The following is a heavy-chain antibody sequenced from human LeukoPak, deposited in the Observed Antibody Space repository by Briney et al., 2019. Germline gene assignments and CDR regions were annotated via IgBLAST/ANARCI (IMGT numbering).Heavy chain of an antibody. CDR1: GGSVKSDSSY. D-gene: IGHD2-2*01. J-gene: IGHJ5*02. Sequence: SETLSLTCTVSGGSVKSDSSYWSWIRQSPGKGLEWIGYISYRGSTNSNPSLRSRATISLDTSKNQFSLKLSSVTAADTALYYCARAYCTRTSCYVDPWGQGTLVTVSS. CDR3: ARAYCTRTSCYVDP. CDR2: ISYRGST. V-gene: IGHV4-61*01.